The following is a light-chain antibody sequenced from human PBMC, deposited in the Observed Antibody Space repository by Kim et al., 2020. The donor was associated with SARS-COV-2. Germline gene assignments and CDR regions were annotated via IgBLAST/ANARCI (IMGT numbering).Light chain of an antibody. CDR3: QRYDSLSRT. Sequence: DIRMTQSPSTLSASVGDTVTITCRASQSVGDWLAWYQQKPGKAPKLLIYDASSLESGVPLRFSGGGYETEFTLRISGLQPDDFASYYCQRYDSLSRTFGQGTKVDIK. J-gene: IGKJ1*01. V-gene: IGKV1-5*01. CDR1: QSVGDW. CDR2: DAS.